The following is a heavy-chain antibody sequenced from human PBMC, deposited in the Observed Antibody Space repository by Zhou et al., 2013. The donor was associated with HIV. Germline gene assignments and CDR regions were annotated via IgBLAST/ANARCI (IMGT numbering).Heavy chain of an antibody. D-gene: IGHD6-13*01. Sequence: QVQLVQSGAEVKKPGSSVKVSCKASGGTFSSYAISWVRQAPGQGLEWMGGIIPIFGTANYAQKFQGRVTITADESTSTAYMELSSLRSEDTAVYYCARGGGYSSTGHYYYYYMDVWGKGTTGHRLL. CDR3: ARGGGYSSTGHYYYYYMDV. CDR2: IIPIFGTA. CDR1: GGTFSSYA. V-gene: IGHV1-69*12. J-gene: IGHJ6*03.